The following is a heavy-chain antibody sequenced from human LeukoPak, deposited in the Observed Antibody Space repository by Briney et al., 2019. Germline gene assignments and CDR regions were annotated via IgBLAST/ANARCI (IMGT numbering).Heavy chain of an antibody. D-gene: IGHD5-12*01. Sequence: SVKVSCKASGGTFSSYAISWVRQAPGRGLEWMGGIIPIFGTANYAQKFQGRVTITADESTSTAYMELSSLRSEDTAVYYCARDTSAIVATGDGGWGQGTLVTVSS. CDR3: ARDTSAIVATGDGG. J-gene: IGHJ4*02. CDR2: IIPIFGTA. V-gene: IGHV1-69*13. CDR1: GGTFSSYA.